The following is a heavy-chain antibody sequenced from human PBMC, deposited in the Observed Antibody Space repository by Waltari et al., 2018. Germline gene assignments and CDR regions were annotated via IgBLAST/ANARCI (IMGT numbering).Heavy chain of an antibody. D-gene: IGHD2-15*01. J-gene: IGHJ6*02. V-gene: IGHV3-21*01. CDR3: AREIGVVVAASYYYYGMDV. Sequence: EVQLVESGGGLVKPGGSLRLSCAASGFTFSSYSMNWVRQAPGKGLEWVSSISSSSSYIYYADSVKGRFTISRDNAKNSLYLQMNSRRAEDTAVYYCAREIGVVVAASYYYYGMDVWGQGTTVTVSS. CDR1: GFTFSSYS. CDR2: ISSSSSYI.